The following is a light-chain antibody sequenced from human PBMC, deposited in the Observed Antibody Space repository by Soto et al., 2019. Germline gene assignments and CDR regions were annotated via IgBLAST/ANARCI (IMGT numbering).Light chain of an antibody. Sequence: DIVMTQSPSTLSVSPGERATLSCRASQSVSSYLAWYQQKPGQAPRLLIYGASTRATGIPARFSGSGSGTEFTLTISRLQSEDFAFYYCQQYNNWPWTFGQGTKVEIK. CDR1: QSVSSY. CDR3: QQYNNWPWT. J-gene: IGKJ1*01. V-gene: IGKV3-15*01. CDR2: GAS.